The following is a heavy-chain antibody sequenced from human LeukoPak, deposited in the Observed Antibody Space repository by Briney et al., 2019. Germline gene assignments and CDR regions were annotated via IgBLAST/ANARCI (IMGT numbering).Heavy chain of an antibody. J-gene: IGHJ4*02. CDR3: ARAAGTFDY. D-gene: IGHD6-13*01. V-gene: IGHV4-59*01. Sequence: SETLSLTCTVSGGSIGSYYWSWIRQPPGKGLEWIGYIYYSGSTNYNPSLKSRVTISVDTSKNQFSLKLSSVTAADTAVYYCARAAGTFDYWGQGTLVTVSS. CDR2: IYYSGST. CDR1: GGSIGSYY.